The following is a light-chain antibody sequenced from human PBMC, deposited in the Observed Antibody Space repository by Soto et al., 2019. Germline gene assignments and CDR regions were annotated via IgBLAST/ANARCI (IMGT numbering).Light chain of an antibody. V-gene: IGLV2-8*01. CDR1: SSDVGGYNY. J-gene: IGLJ1*01. Sequence: QSALTQPPSASGSPGQSVTISCTGTSSDVGGYNYVAWYQQHPGKAPKLMIYEVNKRPSGVPDRFSGSKSDNTASLTVSGLQAEDEADYYCTSYAGMNNFCVFGTGIKVTVL. CDR3: TSYAGMNNFCV. CDR2: EVN.